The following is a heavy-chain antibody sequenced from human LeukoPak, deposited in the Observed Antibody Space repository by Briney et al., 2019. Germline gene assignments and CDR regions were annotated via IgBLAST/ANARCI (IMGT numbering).Heavy chain of an antibody. CDR1: GFTFSRNA. CDR2: ISGSVGST. V-gene: IGHV3-23*01. Sequence: GGSLRLSCAASGFTFSRNAMSCVRQAPEKGLEWVSGISGSVGSTYYADSVQGRFTISRDNSKNTLYLHMNSLRAEDTAVYYCENVRPLRWFGDHFDSWGQGTLVTVSS. D-gene: IGHD3-10*01. J-gene: IGHJ4*02. CDR3: ENVRPLRWFGDHFDS.